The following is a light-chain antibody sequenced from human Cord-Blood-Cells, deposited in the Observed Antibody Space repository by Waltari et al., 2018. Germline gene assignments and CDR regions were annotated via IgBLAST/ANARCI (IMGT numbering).Light chain of an antibody. J-gene: IGLJ3*02. CDR2: DVS. V-gene: IGLV2-14*04. CDR3: SSYTSSSTWV. CDR1: SSDVGGSHY. Sequence: SVSGSPGQSITISCTGSSSDVGGSHYVSWYQLHPGKAPKLMIFDVSNRPSGVSNRFSGSKSGNTASLTISVLQAEDEADYYCSSYTSSSTWVFGGGTKLTVL.